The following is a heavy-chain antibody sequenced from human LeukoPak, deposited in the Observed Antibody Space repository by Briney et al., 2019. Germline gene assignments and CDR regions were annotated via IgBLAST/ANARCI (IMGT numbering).Heavy chain of an antibody. CDR1: GGSISSYY. CDR2: IYTSGST. J-gene: IGHJ4*02. Sequence: SETLSLTRTVSGGSISSYYWSWIRQPPGKGLEWIGYIYTSGSTNYNPSLKSRVTISVDTSKNQFSLKLSSVTAADTAVYYCARLLTGTTDYWGQGTLVTVSS. D-gene: IGHD1-7*01. V-gene: IGHV4-4*09. CDR3: ARLLTGTTDY.